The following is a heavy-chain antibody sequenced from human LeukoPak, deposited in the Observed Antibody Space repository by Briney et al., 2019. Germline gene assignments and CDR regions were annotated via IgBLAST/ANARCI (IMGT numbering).Heavy chain of an antibody. J-gene: IGHJ5*02. Sequence: ASVKVSFKASGYTFTGYYMHWVRQAPGQGLEWMGWINPNSGGTNYAQNFQGRVTMTRDTSISTAYMELSSLTPDDTAVYYCARDQSEDFINWFDPWGQGTLVTVSS. CDR2: INPNSGGT. V-gene: IGHV1-2*02. CDR3: ARDQSEDFINWFDP. D-gene: IGHD2/OR15-2a*01. CDR1: GYTFTGYY.